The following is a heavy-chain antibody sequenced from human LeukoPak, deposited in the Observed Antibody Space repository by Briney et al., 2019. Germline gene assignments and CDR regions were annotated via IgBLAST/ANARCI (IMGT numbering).Heavy chain of an antibody. CDR1: GYTFTGYY. D-gene: IGHD4-17*01. Sequence: ASVKVSCKASGYTFTGYYMHWVRQAPVQGLEWMGWINPNSGGTNYAQKFQGRVTMTRDTSISTAYMELSRLRSDDTAVYYCATTVTRVPYFDYWGQGTLVTVSS. CDR2: INPNSGGT. J-gene: IGHJ4*02. CDR3: ATTVTRVPYFDY. V-gene: IGHV1-2*02.